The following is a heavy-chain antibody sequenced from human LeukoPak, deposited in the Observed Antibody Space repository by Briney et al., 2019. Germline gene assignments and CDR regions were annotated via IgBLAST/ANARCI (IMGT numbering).Heavy chain of an antibody. CDR1: GITLSNYA. CDR3: AKGLCSGGSCCDFDY. Sequence: GSLRLSCAVSGITLSNYAMSWVRQAPGKGLEWVAGISGSGGGTNYAGSVRGRFTISRDNSKNTLYLQMNILRAEDTAIYYCAKGLCSGGSCCDFDYWGQGTLVTVSS. J-gene: IGHJ4*02. CDR2: ISGSGGGT. V-gene: IGHV3-23*01. D-gene: IGHD2-15*01.